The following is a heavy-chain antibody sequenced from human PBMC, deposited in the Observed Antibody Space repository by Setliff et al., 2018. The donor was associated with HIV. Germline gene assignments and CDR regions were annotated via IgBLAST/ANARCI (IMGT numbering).Heavy chain of an antibody. Sequence: GGSLKLSCAASGFTFSSYVMNWVRQAPGKGLEWVSGITDRGDKTYYADSVKGRFTISRDNSNNTLYLQMHGLRADDTAVYYCARDRPRRIVVATNLPNAFDVWGHGTLVTVSS. CDR1: GFTFSSYV. D-gene: IGHD2-15*01. CDR2: ITDRGDKT. J-gene: IGHJ3*01. CDR3: ARDRPRRIVVATNLPNAFDV. V-gene: IGHV3-23*01.